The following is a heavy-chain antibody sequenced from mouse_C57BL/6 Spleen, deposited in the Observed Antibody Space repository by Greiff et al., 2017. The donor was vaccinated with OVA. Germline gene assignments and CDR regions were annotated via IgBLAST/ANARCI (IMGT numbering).Heavy chain of an antibody. D-gene: IGHD3-2*02. Sequence: VQRVESGPELVKPGASVKMSCKASGYTFTDYYMHWVKQKPGKGLEWIGEIYPGSGNTYYNEKFKGKATLTADTSSSTAYMQLSSLTSEDSAVYFCARGSGPPFDYWGQGTTLTVSS. V-gene: IGHV1-83*01. CDR3: RGSGPPFDY. CDR2: YPGSGNTY. J-gene: IGHJ2*01. CDR1: YTFTDYYM.